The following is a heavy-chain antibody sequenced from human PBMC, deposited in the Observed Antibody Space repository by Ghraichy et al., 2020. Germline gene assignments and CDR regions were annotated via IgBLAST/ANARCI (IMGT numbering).Heavy chain of an antibody. Sequence: GGSLRLSCAASGFTFSSYSMNWVRQAPGKGLEWVASISSSSRYIYHADSVKGLFTISRDNAKNSLYLQMNSLRAEDTAVYYCARGVYSVRYYYGMDVGGQGTTVTVSS. J-gene: IGHJ6*02. CDR2: ISSSSRYI. CDR1: GFTFSSYS. D-gene: IGHD5-18*01. CDR3: ARGVYSVRYYYGMDV. V-gene: IGHV3-21*01.